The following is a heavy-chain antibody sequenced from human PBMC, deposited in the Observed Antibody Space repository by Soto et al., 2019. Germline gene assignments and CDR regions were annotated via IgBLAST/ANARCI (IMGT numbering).Heavy chain of an antibody. Sequence: QVQLVQSGAEVKKPGASVKVSCKASGYTFTSYGISWVRQAPGQGLEWMGWISAYNGNTNYAQKLQGRATMTTDTSTSTASMELRSLRSDDTAVYYCARTSRVIVVVAADIYGMDVWGQGTTVTVSS. D-gene: IGHD2-15*01. V-gene: IGHV1-18*01. CDR1: GYTFTSYG. J-gene: IGHJ6*02. CDR3: ARTSRVIVVVAADIYGMDV. CDR2: ISAYNGNT.